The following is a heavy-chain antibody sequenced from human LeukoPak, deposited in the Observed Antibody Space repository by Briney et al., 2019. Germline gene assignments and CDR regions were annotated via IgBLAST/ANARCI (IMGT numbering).Heavy chain of an antibody. CDR3: ARVKLTGIQDWFDP. CDR2: INWNGGST. CDR1: GFTFDDYG. Sequence: GGSLRLSCAASGFTFDDYGMSWGRQVPGNRLQWVSDINWNGGSTGFVDAVKCRFTISSENAKISLYLQMNSLTAEDTALYFCARVKLTGIQDWFDPWGQGTLFTVSS. D-gene: IGHD1-20*01. V-gene: IGHV3-20*04. J-gene: IGHJ5*02.